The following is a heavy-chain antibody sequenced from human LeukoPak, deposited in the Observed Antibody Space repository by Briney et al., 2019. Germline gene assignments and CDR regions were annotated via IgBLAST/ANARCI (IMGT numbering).Heavy chain of an antibody. CDR1: GYTFTAYY. CDR3: ARGGYSSSWYFLSFDY. Sequence: ASVKVSCKASGYTFTAYYMHWVRQAPGQGLEWMGWINPNSGGTNYAQKFQGWVTMTRDTSISTAYMELSRLRSDDTAVYYCARGGYSSSWYFLSFDYWGQGTLVTVSS. V-gene: IGHV1-2*04. CDR2: INPNSGGT. J-gene: IGHJ4*02. D-gene: IGHD6-13*01.